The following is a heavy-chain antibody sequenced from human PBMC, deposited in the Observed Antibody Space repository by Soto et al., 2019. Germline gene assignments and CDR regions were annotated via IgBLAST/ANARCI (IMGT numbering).Heavy chain of an antibody. CDR3: SRVERGTATTVVDAFDI. CDR2: MSHSGGT. Sequence: QVQLQQWGAGLLKPSETLSLTCAVYGGFVTSGSYYWSWIRQPPGKGLEWIGEMSHSGGTHFNPSHESRVTVSVDTTKNQFTLKMCSLTAAGTALYYCSRVERGTATTVVDAFDIWGPGTMVTVSS. J-gene: IGHJ3*02. CDR1: GGFVTSGSYY. D-gene: IGHD1-1*01. V-gene: IGHV4-34*01.